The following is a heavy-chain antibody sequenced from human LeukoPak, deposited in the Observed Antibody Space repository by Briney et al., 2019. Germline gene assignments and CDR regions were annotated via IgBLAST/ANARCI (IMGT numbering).Heavy chain of an antibody. Sequence: ASVKVSCKASGGTFSSYAISWVRQAPGPGLEWMGGIIPIFGTANYAQKFQGRVTITADESTSTAYMELSSLRSEDTAVYYCARVGIAARCFDYWGQGTLVTVSS. V-gene: IGHV1-69*13. CDR3: ARVGIAARCFDY. CDR1: GGTFSSYA. D-gene: IGHD6-6*01. CDR2: IIPIFGTA. J-gene: IGHJ4*02.